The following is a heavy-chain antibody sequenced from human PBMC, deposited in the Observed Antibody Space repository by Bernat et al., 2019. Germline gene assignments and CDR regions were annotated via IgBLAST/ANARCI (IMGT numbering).Heavy chain of an antibody. CDR3: VPWHFDL. Sequence: EVQVVESGGGLVQPGWSLRLSCAASGFTFSSYWMSWVRQAPGKGLEWVANIKQDGSEKYNVDSVKCRFTISIDNARNSLYLQMNSLRAEDSAVYYWVPWHFDLGGRGTLVTVSS. CDR2: IKQDGSEK. CDR1: GFTFSSYW. J-gene: IGHJ2*01. V-gene: IGHV3-7*03.